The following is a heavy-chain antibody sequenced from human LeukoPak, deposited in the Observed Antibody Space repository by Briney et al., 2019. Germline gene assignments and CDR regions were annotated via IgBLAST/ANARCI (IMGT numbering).Heavy chain of an antibody. CDR1: GGSISDYY. D-gene: IGHD3-10*01. CDR3: ARGITMVRGVIITPGGYYFDY. Sequence: SETLSLTCTVSGGSISDYYWSWIRQPAGKGLDWIGRLYASGSTNYNPSLKSRVTMSVDTSKNQFSLKLSSVTAADTAVYYCARGITMVRGVIITPGGYYFDYWGQGTLVTVSS. V-gene: IGHV4-4*07. CDR2: LYASGST. J-gene: IGHJ4*02.